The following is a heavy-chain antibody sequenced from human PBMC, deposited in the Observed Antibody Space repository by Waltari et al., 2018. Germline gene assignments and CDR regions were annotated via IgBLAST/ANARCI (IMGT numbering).Heavy chain of an antibody. V-gene: IGHV1-46*01. Sequence: QVQLVQSGAEVKKPGASVKVSCKASGYPFTSYYMHWVRQAPGQGLEWMGIINPSGGSTSYAQKFQGRVTMTRDTSTSTVYMELSSLRSEDTAVYYCAGSSLGSSGLYYFDYWGQGTLVTVSS. J-gene: IGHJ4*02. D-gene: IGHD6-6*01. CDR3: AGSSLGSSGLYYFDY. CDR1: GYPFTSYY. CDR2: INPSGGST.